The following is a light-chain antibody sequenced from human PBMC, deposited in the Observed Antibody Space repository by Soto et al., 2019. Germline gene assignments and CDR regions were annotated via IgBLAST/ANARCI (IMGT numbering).Light chain of an antibody. CDR1: ESIRSY. V-gene: IGKV1-39*01. J-gene: IGKJ1*01. CDR3: QQSYSSPRT. Sequence: DIQITHSPSSLSASVGDRVTITCRSSESIRSYLHWFQQKPGKAPKLLIYAASTLQSGVPSRFSGSGSGTDFTLTISNLQPEDFATYYCQQSYSSPRTFGQGTKVDIK. CDR2: AAS.